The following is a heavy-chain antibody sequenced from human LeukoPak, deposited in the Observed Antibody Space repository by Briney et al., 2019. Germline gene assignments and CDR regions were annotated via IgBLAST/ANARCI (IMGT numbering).Heavy chain of an antibody. CDR2: IDDAVGGT. V-gene: IGHV3-23*01. J-gene: IGHJ5*02. CDR3: AKASVAIPQYCNS. Sequence: GGSLRVSCVASGFAFSNYVMTWLRQAPGKGLEWVSAIDDAVGGTYYADSVKGRFTISRDNSKDTLFLQLNSLTAADTAMYFCAKASVAIPQYCNSWGQGTLVTVSS. CDR1: GFAFSNYV. D-gene: IGHD2-2*02.